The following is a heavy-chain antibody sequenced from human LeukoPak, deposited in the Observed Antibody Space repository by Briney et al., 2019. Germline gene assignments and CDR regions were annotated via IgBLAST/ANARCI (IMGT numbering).Heavy chain of an antibody. Sequence: GGSLRLSCATSGFTFTRYWMSSIRQAPGKGLEWVANIKQDGSQQYYLDSVEGRFTISRDNAKNSLYLQMNNLRAEDTAVYYCSNGIYSSSYWGQGTLVTVSS. CDR1: GFTFTRYW. V-gene: IGHV3-7*01. D-gene: IGHD6-6*01. CDR3: SNGIYSSSY. CDR2: IKQDGSQQ. J-gene: IGHJ4*02.